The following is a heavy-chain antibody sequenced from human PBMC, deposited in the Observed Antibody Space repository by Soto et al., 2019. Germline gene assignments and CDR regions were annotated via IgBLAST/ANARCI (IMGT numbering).Heavy chain of an antibody. V-gene: IGHV3-7*03. J-gene: IGHJ4*02. CDR1: GFTFSSYW. CDR2: IKQDGSEK. CDR3: ARDYYSNYVYLFDY. D-gene: IGHD4-4*01. Sequence: GSLRRSCAASGFTFSSYWMSWVRQAPGKGLEWVANIKQDGSEKYYVDSVKGRFTISRDNAKNSLYLQMNSLRAEDTAVYYCARDYYSNYVYLFDYWGQGTLVTVSS.